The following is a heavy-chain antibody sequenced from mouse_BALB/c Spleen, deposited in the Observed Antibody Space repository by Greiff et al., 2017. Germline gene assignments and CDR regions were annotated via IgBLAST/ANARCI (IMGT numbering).Heavy chain of an antibody. Sequence: EVMLVESGGGLVQPGGSLKLSCAASGFTFSSYTMSWVRQTPEKRLEWVAYISNGGGSTYYPDTVKGRFTISRDNAKNTLYLQMSSLKSEDTAMYYCARIGVRRDFDYWGQGTTLTVSS. J-gene: IGHJ2*01. V-gene: IGHV5-12-2*01. CDR2: ISNGGGST. CDR3: ARIGVRRDFDY. CDR1: GFTFSSYT. D-gene: IGHD2-14*01.